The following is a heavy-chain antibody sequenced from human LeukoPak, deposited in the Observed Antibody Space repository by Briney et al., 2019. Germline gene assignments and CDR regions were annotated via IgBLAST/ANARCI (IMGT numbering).Heavy chain of an antibody. V-gene: IGHV3-53*01. Sequence: GGSLRLSCAASGFTVSSNYMSWVRQAPGKGLEWVSVIYSGGSTYYADSVKGRFTISRDNSKNTLYLQMNSLRAEDTAVYYCARMFSSGWTWFDPWGQGTLVTVSS. D-gene: IGHD6-19*01. CDR1: GFTVSSNY. J-gene: IGHJ5*02. CDR3: ARMFSSGWTWFDP. CDR2: IYSGGST.